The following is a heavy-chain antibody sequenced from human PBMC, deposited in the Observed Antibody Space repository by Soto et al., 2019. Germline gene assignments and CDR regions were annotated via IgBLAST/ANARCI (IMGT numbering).Heavy chain of an antibody. CDR1: GFTFSSYG. V-gene: IGHV3-33*01. CDR3: ARDHAGWSVYYYYYGMDV. J-gene: IGHJ6*02. CDR2: IWYDGSNK. Sequence: QVQLVESGGGVVQPGRSLRLSCAASGFTFSSYGMHWVRQAPGKGLEWVAVIWYDGSNKYYADSVKGRFTISRDNSKNTLYLQMNSLRAEDTAVYYCARDHAGWSVYYYYYGMDVWGQGTTVTVSS.